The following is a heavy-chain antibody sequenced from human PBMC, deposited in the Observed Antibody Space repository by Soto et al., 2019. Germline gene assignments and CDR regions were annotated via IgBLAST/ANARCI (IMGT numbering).Heavy chain of an antibody. D-gene: IGHD6-6*01. CDR1: GYTFTGYY. CDR2: INPNSGGT. Sequence: ASVKVSCKASGYTFTGYYMHWVRQAPGQGLEWMGWINPNSGGTNYAQKFQGWVTMTRDTSISTAYMELSRLRSDDTAVYYCATEYSSSSSYFDYWGQGTLVTVSS. J-gene: IGHJ4*02. CDR3: ATEYSSSSSYFDY. V-gene: IGHV1-2*04.